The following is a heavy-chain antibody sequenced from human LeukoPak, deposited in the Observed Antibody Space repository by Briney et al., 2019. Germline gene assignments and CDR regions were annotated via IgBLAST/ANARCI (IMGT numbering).Heavy chain of an antibody. Sequence: PSETLSLTCAVYSGSFSAYYWSWIRQPPGKGLEWIGEINHSGSTNYNPSLKSRVTISVDTSKNQFSLKLRSVTAADTAVYYCARGKRIYGTVAVAGHHYFDYWGQGTLVTVSS. J-gene: IGHJ4*02. V-gene: IGHV4-34*01. CDR3: ARGKRIYGTVAVAGHHYFDY. CDR2: INHSGST. CDR1: SGSFSAYY. D-gene: IGHD6-19*01.